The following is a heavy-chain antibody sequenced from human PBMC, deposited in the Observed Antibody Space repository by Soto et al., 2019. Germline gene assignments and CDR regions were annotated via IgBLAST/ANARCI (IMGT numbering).Heavy chain of an antibody. D-gene: IGHD5-12*01. Sequence: ASVKVSCKASGYTFTGYYRHWVRQAPGQGLEWMGWINPNSGGTNYAQKFQGWVTMTRDTSISTAYMELSRLRAEDTAVYYCAKDWGGYVLYYFDYWGQGTLVTVSS. CDR2: INPNSGGT. CDR1: GYTFTGYY. J-gene: IGHJ4*02. CDR3: AKDWGGYVLYYFDY. V-gene: IGHV1-2*04.